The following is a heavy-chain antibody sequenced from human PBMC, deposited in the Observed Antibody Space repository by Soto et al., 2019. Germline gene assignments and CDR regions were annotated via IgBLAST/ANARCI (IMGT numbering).Heavy chain of an antibody. CDR1: GFPFSTYS. Sequence: EVQLVESGGGLVQPGGALRLSCAASGFPFSTYSMKLVRQAPGKGLEWVSYISNTGGTRYYADSVKGRITISRDNAKNSLYLQLTSLRQEDTAVYYCARDSSAAARRGGMDVWGQGITVTVSS. V-gene: IGHV3-48*02. J-gene: IGHJ6*02. D-gene: IGHD6-6*01. CDR2: ISNTGGTR. CDR3: ARDSSAAARRGGMDV.